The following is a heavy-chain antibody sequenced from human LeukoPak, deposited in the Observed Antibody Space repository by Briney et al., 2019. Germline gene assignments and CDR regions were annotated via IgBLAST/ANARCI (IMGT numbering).Heavy chain of an antibody. CDR3: ARLWQPNYGDCLDH. V-gene: IGHV3-23*01. CDR2: ISGSGGST. CDR1: GFTFSSCA. D-gene: IGHD4-17*01. Sequence: GGSLRLSCAASGFTFSSCAMSWVRQAPGKGLEWVSAISGSGGSTYYADSVKGRFTISRDNSKNTLYLQMNSLRAEDTAVYYCARLWQPNYGDCLDHWGQGTLVTVTS. J-gene: IGHJ4*02.